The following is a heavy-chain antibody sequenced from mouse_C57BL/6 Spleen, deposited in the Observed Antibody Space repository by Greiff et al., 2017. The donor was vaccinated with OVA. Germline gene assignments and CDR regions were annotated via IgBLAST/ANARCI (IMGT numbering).Heavy chain of an antibody. D-gene: IGHD2-4*01. CDR2: IYPGDGDT. CDR1: GYAFSSYW. Sequence: QVQLKQSGAELVKPGASVKISCKASGYAFSSYWMNWVKQRPGKGLEWIGQIYPGDGDTNYNGKFKGKATLTADKSSSTAYMQLSSLTSEDSAVYFCARSSYDYDRYFDVWGTGTTVTVSS. CDR3: ARSSYDYDRYFDV. J-gene: IGHJ1*03. V-gene: IGHV1-80*01.